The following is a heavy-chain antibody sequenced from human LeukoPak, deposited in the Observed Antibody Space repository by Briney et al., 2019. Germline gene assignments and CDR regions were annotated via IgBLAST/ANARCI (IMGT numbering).Heavy chain of an antibody. J-gene: IGHJ4*02. V-gene: IGHV3-7*01. CDR2: IKRDGSEQ. Sequence: GGSLRLSCAASGFIFSNFWMRWVRQAPGKGLEWVANIKRDGSEQYYVDSVKGRFIISRDNAKSSLYRQMSSLRAEDTAVYYCGGGPGYWGQGTLVTVSS. CDR3: GGGPGY. CDR1: GFIFSNFW. D-gene: IGHD2-15*01.